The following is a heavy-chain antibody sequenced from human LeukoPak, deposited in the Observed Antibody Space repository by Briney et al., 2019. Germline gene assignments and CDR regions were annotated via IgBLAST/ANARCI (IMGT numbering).Heavy chain of an antibody. D-gene: IGHD3-22*01. V-gene: IGHV3-53*01. CDR2: TFSTGST. CDR3: ARGLFDSGGYSHDVFDV. CDR1: GFTVSGTY. J-gene: IGHJ3*01. Sequence: GGSLRLSCAASGFTVSGTYFHWVRQAPGKGLEWVSATFSTGSTYYADSVRGRFTISRDNSKNTVSLEMKNLGADDTAVYYCARGLFDSGGYSHDVFDVWGRGTMVTVSS.